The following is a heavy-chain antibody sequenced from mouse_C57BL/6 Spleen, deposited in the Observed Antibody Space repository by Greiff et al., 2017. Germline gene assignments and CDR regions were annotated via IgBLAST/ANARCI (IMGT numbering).Heavy chain of an antibody. CDR1: GYTFTSYW. J-gene: IGHJ1*03. CDR2: INPSSGYT. D-gene: IGHD2-1*01. Sequence: VQRVESGAELAKPGASVKLSCKASGYTFTSYWMHWVKQRPGQGLEWIGYINPSSGYTKYNQKFKDKATLTADKSSSTAYMQLSSLTYEDSAVYYCARRDLLLYLDPYFDVWGTGTTVTVSS. V-gene: IGHV1-7*01. CDR3: ARRDLLLYLDPYFDV.